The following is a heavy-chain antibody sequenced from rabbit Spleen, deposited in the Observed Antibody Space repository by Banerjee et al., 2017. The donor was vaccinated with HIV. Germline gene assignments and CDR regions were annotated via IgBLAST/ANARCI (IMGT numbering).Heavy chain of an antibody. CDR2: IYTGSSGNI. Sequence: QQLVESGGGLVQPGASLTLTCTASGFSFSSGYYMCWVRQAPGKGLEWIACIYTGSSGNIYYASWAKGRFTISKTSSTTVTLQMTSLTAADTATYFCARDIVGRNDYMGLWGPGTLVTVS. V-gene: IGHV1S40*01. D-gene: IGHD8-1*01. J-gene: IGHJ6*01. CDR1: GFSFSSGYY. CDR3: ARDIVGRNDYMGL.